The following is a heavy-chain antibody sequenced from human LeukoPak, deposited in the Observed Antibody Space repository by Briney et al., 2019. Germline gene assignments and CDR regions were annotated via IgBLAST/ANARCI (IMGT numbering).Heavy chain of an antibody. CDR1: GFTFSGYV. J-gene: IGHJ4*02. CDR2: ITGSGGTT. V-gene: IGHV3-23*01. Sequence: GGSLRLSCAASGFTFSGYVMSSVRQAPGKGLEWVSAITGSGGTTYYSDSVKGRFTISRDNSKSTLYLQMSSLRAEDTAVFYCARRNSRWPHDYWGQGTLVTVSS. D-gene: IGHD6-19*01. CDR3: ARRNSRWPHDY.